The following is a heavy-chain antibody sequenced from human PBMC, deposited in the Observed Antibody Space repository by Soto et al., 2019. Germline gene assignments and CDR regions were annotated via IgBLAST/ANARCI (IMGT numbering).Heavy chain of an antibody. J-gene: IGHJ6*02. D-gene: IGHD3-10*01. CDR2: IIPIFGTA. CDR1: GGTFSSYA. Sequence: SVKVSCKASGGTFSSYAISWVRQAPGQGLEWMGGIIPIFGTANYAQKFQGRVTITADESTSTAYMELSSLRSEDTAVYYCWGSGSYYNVYYYYGMDVWGQGTTVTVSS. V-gene: IGHV1-69*13. CDR3: WGSGSYYNVYYYYGMDV.